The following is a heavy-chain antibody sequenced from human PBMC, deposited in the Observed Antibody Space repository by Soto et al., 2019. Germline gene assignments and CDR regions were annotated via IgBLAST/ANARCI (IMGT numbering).Heavy chain of an antibody. V-gene: IGHV4-31*03. CDR2: IYHSGST. D-gene: IGHD6-13*01. CDR1: GASISSGDYY. Sequence: QVQLQESGPGLVKPSQTLSLTCTVSGASISSGDYYWSWIRQHPGQGLEWIGYIYHSGSTYYNASLKSRLTLSVDTSKNQFSLKLTSVTAADTAVYYCARSSQQNWFDSWGQGTLVTVSS. CDR3: ARSSQQNWFDS. J-gene: IGHJ5*01.